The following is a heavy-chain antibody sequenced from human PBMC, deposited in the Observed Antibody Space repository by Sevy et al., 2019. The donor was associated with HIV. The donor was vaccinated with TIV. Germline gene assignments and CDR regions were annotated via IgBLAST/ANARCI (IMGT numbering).Heavy chain of an antibody. CDR3: FVRIRDSSEIDY. CDR2: LNGDGSDL. Sequence: GGSLRLSCAASGFTFSNYYMNWVRQGQGKGLVWVARLNGDGSDLNYADSVRGRFTISRDNTKNTLYLQMSSLRGEDTAVYYCFVRIRDSSEIDYWGQGTLVTVSS. D-gene: IGHD6-6*01. J-gene: IGHJ4*02. CDR1: GFTFSNYY. V-gene: IGHV3-74*01.